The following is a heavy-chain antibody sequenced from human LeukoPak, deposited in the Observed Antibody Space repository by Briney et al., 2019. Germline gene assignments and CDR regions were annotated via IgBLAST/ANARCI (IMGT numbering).Heavy chain of an antibody. Sequence: GASVKVSCKASGYSFTSYCLHWVRQGPAQGLEWMGIINPSGGSTSYAQKFQGKVTMTRDTSTSTVYMELSSLRSEDTAVYYCATTMVVGNFEYWGQGTLVTVSS. V-gene: IGHV1-46*01. CDR2: INPSGGST. CDR1: GYSFTSYC. D-gene: IGHD2-15*01. CDR3: ATTMVVGNFEY. J-gene: IGHJ4*02.